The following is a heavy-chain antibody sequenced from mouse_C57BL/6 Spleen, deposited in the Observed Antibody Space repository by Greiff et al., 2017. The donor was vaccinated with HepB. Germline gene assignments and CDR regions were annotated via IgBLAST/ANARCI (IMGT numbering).Heavy chain of an antibody. CDR1: GFTFSSYA. CDR2: ISDGGSYT. V-gene: IGHV5-4*01. J-gene: IGHJ1*03. Sequence: EVKLMESGGGLVKPGGSLKLSCAASGFTFSSYAMSWVRQTPEKRLEWVATISDGGSYTYYPDNVKGRFTISRDNAKNNLYLQMSHLKSEDTAMYYCARDPHYDGSSFGVWGTGTTVTVSS. CDR3: ARDPHYDGSSFGV. D-gene: IGHD1-1*01.